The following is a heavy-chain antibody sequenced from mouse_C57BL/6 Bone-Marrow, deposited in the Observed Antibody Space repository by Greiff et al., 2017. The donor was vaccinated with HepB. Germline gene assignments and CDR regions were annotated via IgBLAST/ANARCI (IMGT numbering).Heavy chain of an antibody. V-gene: IGHV1-22*01. CDR2: INPNNGDT. Sequence: VQLQQSGPELVKPGASVKLSCKASGYTFTDYNMHWVKQSHGKSLEWIGDINPNNGDTSYNQKFKGKATLTVNKSSSTAYMGLRSLTSEDSAVYDCASFYYGSDAYWGQGTLVTVSA. J-gene: IGHJ3*01. D-gene: IGHD1-1*01. CDR1: GYTFTDYN. CDR3: ASFYYGSDAY.